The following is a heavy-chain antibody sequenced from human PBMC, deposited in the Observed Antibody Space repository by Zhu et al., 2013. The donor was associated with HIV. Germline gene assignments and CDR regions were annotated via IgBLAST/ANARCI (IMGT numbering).Heavy chain of an antibody. CDR1: GGTFSSYT. CDR2: IIPILGIA. J-gene: IGHJ6*02. Sequence: QVQLVQSGAEVKKPGSSVKVSCKASGGTFSSYTISWVRQAPGQGLEWMGRIIPILGIANYAQKFQGRVTITADKSTSTAYMELSSLRSEDTAVYYCARVSYNHYYYYGMDVWGQGTTVTVSS. CDR3: ARVSYNHYYYYGMDV. V-gene: IGHV1-69*02. D-gene: IGHD1-1*01.